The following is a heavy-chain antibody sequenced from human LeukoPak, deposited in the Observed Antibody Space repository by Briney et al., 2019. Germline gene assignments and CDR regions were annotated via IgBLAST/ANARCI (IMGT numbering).Heavy chain of an antibody. Sequence: SETLSLTCTVSGGSISSGGYYWSWIRQHPGTGLEWIGEINHSGSTNYNPSLKSRVTISVDTSKNQFSLKLNSVTAADTAVYYCARGESIAACSVDYWGQGTLVTVSS. CDR3: ARGESIAACSVDY. CDR1: GGSISSGGYY. J-gene: IGHJ4*02. V-gene: IGHV4-39*07. CDR2: INHSGST. D-gene: IGHD6-6*01.